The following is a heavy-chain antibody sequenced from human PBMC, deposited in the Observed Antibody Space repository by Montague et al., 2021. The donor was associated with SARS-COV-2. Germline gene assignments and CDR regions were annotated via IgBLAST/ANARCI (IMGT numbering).Heavy chain of an antibody. D-gene: IGHD2-15*01. CDR3: ARGYSDAPRDALDY. V-gene: IGHV3-53*01. Sequence: SLRLSCAAAGLTVRSNYMSWVRQAPGKRLEWVSLMFRGGARYYADSVKGRFTVSRDGSQNTLYLQMNSLRVDDTAVYYCARGYSDAPRDALDYWGQGLLVTVSS. CDR1: GLTVRSNY. CDR2: MFRGGAR. J-gene: IGHJ4*02.